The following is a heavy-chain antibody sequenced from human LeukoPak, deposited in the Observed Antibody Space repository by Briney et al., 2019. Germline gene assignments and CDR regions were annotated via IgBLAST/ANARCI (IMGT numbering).Heavy chain of an antibody. J-gene: IGHJ4*02. CDR1: GFTFSSYA. CDR3: AKQSVYDFWSGYLNY. CDR2: ISYDGSNK. V-gene: IGHV3-30-3*02. Sequence: GGSLRLSCAASGFTFSSYAMHWVCQAPGKGLEWVAVISYDGSNKYYADSVKGRFAISRDSSRNTLYLQVNSLRAEDTAVYYCAKQSVYDFWSGYLNYWGRGTLVTVSS. D-gene: IGHD3-3*01.